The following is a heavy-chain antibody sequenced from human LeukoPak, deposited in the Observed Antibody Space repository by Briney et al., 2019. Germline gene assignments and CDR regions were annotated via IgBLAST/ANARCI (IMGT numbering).Heavy chain of an antibody. J-gene: IGHJ3*02. Sequence: GASVKVSCKASGYTFTSYDINWVRQATGQGLEWMGWMNPNSGNTGYAQKFQGRVTITRNTSISTAYMELSSLRSEDTAVYYCARKQWLVYAFDIWGQGTMVTVSS. D-gene: IGHD6-19*01. V-gene: IGHV1-8*01. CDR1: GYTFTSYD. CDR3: ARKQWLVYAFDI. CDR2: MNPNSGNT.